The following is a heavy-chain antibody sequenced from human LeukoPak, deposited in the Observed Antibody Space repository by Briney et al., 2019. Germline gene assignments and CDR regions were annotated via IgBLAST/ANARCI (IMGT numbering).Heavy chain of an antibody. D-gene: IGHD2-2*01. V-gene: IGHV1-46*01. Sequence: GASVKVSCKASGYTFTSYYMHWVRQAPGQGLEWMGIINASGCSTSYAQKFQGRDTRTRNTSTSTVYTELSSLRSEDTAVYYCGVYCSSTSCYDYWGQGALVTVSS. CDR3: GVYCSSTSCYDY. CDR2: INASGCST. CDR1: GYTFTSYY. J-gene: IGHJ4*02.